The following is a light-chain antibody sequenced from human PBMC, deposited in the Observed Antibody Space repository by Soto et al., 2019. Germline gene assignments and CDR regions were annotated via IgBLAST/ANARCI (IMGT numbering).Light chain of an antibody. J-gene: IGKJ2*01. CDR3: MQALQTPYT. CDR1: QRLLHSNGNIF. Sequence: EIVMTQSPPSLTVTPGEPASISCSSSQRLLHSNGNIFLDWYLQKPGQSPQLLIYLGFNRASGVHDRVSGSAAGTDFTLKISRVEAEDAGVYYCMQALQTPYTFGQGTKLEIK. CDR2: LGF. V-gene: IGKV2-28*01.